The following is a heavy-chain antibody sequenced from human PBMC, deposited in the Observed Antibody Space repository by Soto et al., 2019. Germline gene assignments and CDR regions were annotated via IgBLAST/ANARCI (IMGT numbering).Heavy chain of an antibody. D-gene: IGHD1-26*01. CDR1: GFTFSSYG. CDR2: ISYDGSNK. J-gene: IGHJ6*02. CDR3: AKKVGATYYYYYGMDV. V-gene: IGHV3-30*18. Sequence: QVQLVESGGGVVQPGRSLRLSCAASGFTFSSYGMHWVRQAPGKGLEWVAVISYDGSNKYYADSVKGRFTISRDNSKNTLYLQMNSLRAEDTAVYYCAKKVGATYYYYYGMDVWGQGTTVTVSS.